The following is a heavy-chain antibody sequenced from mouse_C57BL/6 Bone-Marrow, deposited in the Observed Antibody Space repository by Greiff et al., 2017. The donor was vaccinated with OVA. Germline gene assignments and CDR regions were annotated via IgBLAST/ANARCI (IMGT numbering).Heavy chain of an antibody. Sequence: EVKLVESGGGLVQPGGSLKLSCAASGFTFSDYGMAWVRQAPRKGPAWVAFISNLAYSIYYADTVTGRFTISRENAKNTLYLEMSSLRSEDTAMYYCARRGGYFDVWGTGTTVTVSS. J-gene: IGHJ1*03. CDR1: GFTFSDYG. CDR3: ARRGGYFDV. CDR2: ISNLAYSI. V-gene: IGHV5-15*01.